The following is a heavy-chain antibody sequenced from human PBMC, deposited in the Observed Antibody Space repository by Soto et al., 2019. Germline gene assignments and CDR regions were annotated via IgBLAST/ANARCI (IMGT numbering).Heavy chain of an antibody. Sequence: QVHLVQTGGEVKRSGASVKVSCKASGYSSSSDGISWLRQAPGQGLEWMGWISVHNAKTEYAQKYLGRVTLTTDKSSSTVYMELRGLTSDDTALYFCARELGIVTSMGGFDTWGQGTLVAVSS. V-gene: IGHV1-18*01. CDR1: GYSSSSDG. J-gene: IGHJ5*02. CDR3: ARELGIVTSMGGFDT. CDR2: ISVHNAKT. D-gene: IGHD2-21*02.